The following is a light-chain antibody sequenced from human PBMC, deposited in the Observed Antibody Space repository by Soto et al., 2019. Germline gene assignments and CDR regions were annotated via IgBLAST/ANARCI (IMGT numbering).Light chain of an antibody. V-gene: IGKV1-39*01. CDR2: AAS. Sequence: DIQMTQSPSSLSASVGDRVTITCRASQSISTFLNWYQQQPGKAPKLLIYAASSLQSGVPSRFSGSGSGTDFTLTISSLQPEDVATYYCQYLNSFPLTFGGGTKVEIK. J-gene: IGKJ4*01. CDR3: QYLNSFPLT. CDR1: QSISTF.